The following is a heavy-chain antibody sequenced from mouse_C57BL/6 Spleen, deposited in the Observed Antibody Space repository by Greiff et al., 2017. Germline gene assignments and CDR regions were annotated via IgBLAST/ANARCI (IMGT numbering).Heavy chain of an antibody. D-gene: IGHD1-1*01. CDR2: INPNNGGT. V-gene: IGHV1-22*01. CDR3: ARPGFYYYGSTFAY. Sequence: VQLQQSGPELVKPGASVKMSCKASGYTFTDYNMHWVKQSHGKSLEWIGYINPNNGGTSYNQKFKGKATLTVNKSSSTAYMELRSLTSEDSAVYYCARPGFYYYGSTFAYWGQGTLVTVSA. J-gene: IGHJ3*01. CDR1: GYTFTDYN.